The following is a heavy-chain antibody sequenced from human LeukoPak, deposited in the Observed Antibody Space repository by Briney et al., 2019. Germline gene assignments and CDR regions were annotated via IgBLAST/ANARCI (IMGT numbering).Heavy chain of an antibody. CDR3: ARGREAPRSVLRYFDWGYASYGMDV. J-gene: IGHJ6*02. V-gene: IGHV1-2*02. CDR2: INPNSGGT. CDR1: GYTFTGYY. D-gene: IGHD3-9*01. Sequence: ASVKVSCKASGYTFTGYYMHLVRQARGQGLEWMGWINPNSGGTNYAQKFQGRVTMTRDTSISTAYMELSRLRSDDTAVYYCARGREAPRSVLRYFDWGYASYGMDVWGQGTTVTVSS.